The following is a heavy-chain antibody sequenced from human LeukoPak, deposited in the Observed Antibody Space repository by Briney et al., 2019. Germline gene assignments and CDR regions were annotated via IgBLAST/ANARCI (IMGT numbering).Heavy chain of an antibody. Sequence: SETLSLTCAVSGASIRSTHWWTWLRLPPGKGLEWIGETYHNGNTKYNPSLSSRLIISVDYSKNQFSMKMTSVTAADTAVYYCARDPRTTVTTQNGVRDYWGQGTLVTVSS. J-gene: IGHJ4*02. CDR3: ARDPRTTVTTQNGVRDY. CDR2: TYHNGNT. CDR1: GASIRSTHW. V-gene: IGHV4-4*02. D-gene: IGHD4-17*01.